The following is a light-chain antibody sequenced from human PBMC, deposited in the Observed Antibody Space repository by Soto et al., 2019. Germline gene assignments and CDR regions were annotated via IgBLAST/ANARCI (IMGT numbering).Light chain of an antibody. CDR3: SSYTSSSPYV. J-gene: IGLJ1*01. V-gene: IGLV2-14*01. CDR1: SSDVGGYNY. Sequence: HSALTQPASVSGSPGQSITISCTGTSSDVGGYNYVSWYQQYPGKAPKLMIYDVSNRPSGVSNRFSGSKSGNTASLTISGLQAEDEADYYCSSYTSSSPYVFGTGTKVTVL. CDR2: DVS.